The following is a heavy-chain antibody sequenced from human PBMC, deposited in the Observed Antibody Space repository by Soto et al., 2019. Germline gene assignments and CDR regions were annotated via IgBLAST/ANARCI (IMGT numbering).Heavy chain of an antibody. CDR3: ARDHSSGWVNWFDP. V-gene: IGHV4-59*01. CDR1: GGSISSYD. CDR2: IYSSGTT. D-gene: IGHD3-22*01. J-gene: IGHJ5*02. Sequence: TLSLTCTVSGGSISSYDWSWIRQAPGKKLEWIGYIYSSGTTNYNPSLKSRVTMSRDTSKNQFSLKLSSVTTADTAVYYCARDHSSGWVNWFDPWGQGTLVTVSS.